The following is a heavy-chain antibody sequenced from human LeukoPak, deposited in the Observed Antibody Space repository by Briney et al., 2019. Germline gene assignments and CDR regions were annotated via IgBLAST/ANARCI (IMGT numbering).Heavy chain of an antibody. CDR2: IYHSGST. CDR3: ARITMVRGVITNWFDP. CDR1: GGSISSSNW. D-gene: IGHD3-10*01. V-gene: IGHV4-4*02. Sequence: SGTLSLPCAVSGGSISSSNWWSWVRQPPGKGLEWIGEIYHSGSTNYNPYLKSRVTISVDKSKNQFSLKLSSVTAADTAVYYCARITMVRGVITNWFDPWGQGTLVTVSS. J-gene: IGHJ5*02.